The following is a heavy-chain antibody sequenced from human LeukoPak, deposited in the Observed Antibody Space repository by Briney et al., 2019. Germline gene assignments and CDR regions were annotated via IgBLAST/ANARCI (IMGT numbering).Heavy chain of an antibody. J-gene: IGHJ5*02. CDR2: VYTSGST. Sequence: SESLSLTCTVAGGSISSCYWRWIRQPAGKGLEWIGRVYTSGSTNYNPSLQSRVTMSVDTSKNQFTLKLSSVTAADTAVYYCARDVNELWSGYRVTVNSWFDPWGQGTLVTASS. V-gene: IGHV4-4*07. CDR1: GGSISSCY. D-gene: IGHD3-3*01. CDR3: ARDVNELWSGYRVTVNSWFDP.